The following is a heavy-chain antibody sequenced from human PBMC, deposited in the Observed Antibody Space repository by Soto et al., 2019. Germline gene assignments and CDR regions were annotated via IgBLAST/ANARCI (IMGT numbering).Heavy chain of an antibody. CDR1: GGSFSGYI. CDR2: INHSGSA. J-gene: IGHJ4*02. Sequence: QVQLQQSGAGLLKPSETLSLTCDVYGGSFSGYIWTWIRQPPGKGLQWIGQINHSGSANYNPSLKSPVTQSARTSKSQLSPEPSSVTAADTAVYYCARGLITGSQYARSWYYFDSRCQGTQVTVS. V-gene: IGHV4-34*01. D-gene: IGHD1-26*01. CDR3: ARGLITGSQYARSWYYFDS.